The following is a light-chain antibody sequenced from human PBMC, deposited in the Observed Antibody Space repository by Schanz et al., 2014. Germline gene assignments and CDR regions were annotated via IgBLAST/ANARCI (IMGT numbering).Light chain of an antibody. CDR2: LGS. Sequence: DIVMTQSPLSLPVTPGEPASISCRSSQSLLHRNGYNYLDWYLQKPGQSPQLLIHLGSNRATGAPDRFSGSGSGSDFTLNISRVEADDFGIYYCMQALETPRTFGPGTKVELK. J-gene: IGKJ1*01. CDR3: MQALETPRT. CDR1: QSLLHRNGYNY. V-gene: IGKV2-28*01.